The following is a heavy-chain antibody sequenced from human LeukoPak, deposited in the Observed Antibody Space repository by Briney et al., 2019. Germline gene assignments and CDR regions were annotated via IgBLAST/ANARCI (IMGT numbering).Heavy chain of an antibody. CDR1: GFTFSSYW. J-gene: IGHJ4*02. Sequence: GGSLRLSCAASGFTFSSYWMHWVRQVPGEGLVWVSRIDPDASASTYADSVKGRFTISRDNAKNTLWLQMNSLRADDTAVYFCAKYSGSYYYPPNWDSWGQGTLVTVSS. D-gene: IGHD1-26*01. V-gene: IGHV3-74*01. CDR3: AKYSGSYYYPPNWDS. CDR2: IDPDASAS.